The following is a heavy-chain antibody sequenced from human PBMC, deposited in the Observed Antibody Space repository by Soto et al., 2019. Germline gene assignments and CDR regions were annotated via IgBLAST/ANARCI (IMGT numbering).Heavy chain of an antibody. CDR2: ISGSSGTT. CDR3: AKDQVIRGVVVYYFDN. J-gene: IGHJ4*02. D-gene: IGHD3-10*01. Sequence: GGSLRLSCAASGFTFSNYAMSWVRQAPGKGLEWVSVISGSSGTTYYADSVKGRFTISRDNSKNTLYLQMNSLRAEDTAVYYCAKDQVIRGVVVYYFDNWGQGTLVTVSS. CDR1: GFTFSNYA. V-gene: IGHV3-23*01.